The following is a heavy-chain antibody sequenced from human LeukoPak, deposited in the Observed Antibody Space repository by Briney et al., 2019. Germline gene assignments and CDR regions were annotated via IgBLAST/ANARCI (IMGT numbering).Heavy chain of an antibody. CDR3: ARGGSYYWPIDL. V-gene: IGHV3-48*01. Sequence: PGGSLRLSCAASGFTFSSYNMNWVRQAPGKGLEWVSYISTSSITINYADAVKGRFTISRDNDKNSVYLQMNSLRADDTAVYYCARGGSYYWPIDLWGQGTLVTVSS. D-gene: IGHD1-26*01. CDR1: GFTFSSYN. CDR2: ISTSSITI. J-gene: IGHJ5*02.